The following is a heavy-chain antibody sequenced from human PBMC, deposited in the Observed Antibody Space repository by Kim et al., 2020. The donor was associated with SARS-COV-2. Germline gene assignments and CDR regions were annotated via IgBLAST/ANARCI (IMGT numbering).Heavy chain of an antibody. CDR1: GFTVSSNY. CDR3: ASSPTGYYDSSGYFAFDI. Sequence: GGSLRLSCAASGFTVSSNYMSWVRQAPGKGLEWVSVIYSGGSTYYADSVKGRFTISRDNSKNTLYLQMNGLRAEDTAVYYCASSPTGYYDSSGYFAFDI. J-gene: IGHJ3*02. D-gene: IGHD3-22*01. V-gene: IGHV3-66*01. CDR2: IYSGGST.